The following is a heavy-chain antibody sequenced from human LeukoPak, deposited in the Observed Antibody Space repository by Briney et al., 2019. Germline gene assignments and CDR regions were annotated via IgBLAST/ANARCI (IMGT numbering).Heavy chain of an antibody. CDR1: GFTFSSYW. CDR2: INSDGSST. CDR3: AKFDDSSGYYKY. D-gene: IGHD3-22*01. V-gene: IGHV3-74*01. Sequence: GGSLRLSCAASGFTFSSYWMHWVRQAPGKGLVWVSRINSDGSSTSYADSVKGRFTISRDNAKNTLYLQMNSLRAEDTAVYYCAKFDDSSGYYKYWGQGTLVTVSP. J-gene: IGHJ4*02.